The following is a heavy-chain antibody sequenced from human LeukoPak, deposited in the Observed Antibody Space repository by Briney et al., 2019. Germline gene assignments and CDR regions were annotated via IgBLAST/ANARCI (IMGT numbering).Heavy chain of an antibody. J-gene: IGHJ4*02. CDR3: ARGYYQLWFGEFSPLFDY. CDR1: GFTFSSYA. CDR2: ISYDGSNK. Sequence: GGSLRLSCAASGFTFSSYAMHWVRQAPGKGLEWVAVISYDGSNKYYADSVKGRFTISRDNSKNTLYLQMNSLRAEDTAVYYCARGYYQLWFGEFSPLFDYWGQGTLVTVSS. D-gene: IGHD3-10*01. V-gene: IGHV3-30-3*01.